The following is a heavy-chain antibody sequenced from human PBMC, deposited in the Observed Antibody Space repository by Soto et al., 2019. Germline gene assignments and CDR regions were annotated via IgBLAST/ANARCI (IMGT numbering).Heavy chain of an antibody. CDR3: TKVTPKGWQFTNWLDS. Sequence: PGESLKISCKGSEYIFSNHWIAWVRQMPGKGLEWMGIIYPDDSDTRYSPSFQGQVTISADKSIMTSYLQWSSLKASDSGVYYCTKVTPKGWQFTNWLDSWGLGTLVTVYS. D-gene: IGHD2-15*01. CDR2: IYPDDSDT. J-gene: IGHJ5*01. CDR1: EYIFSNHW. V-gene: IGHV5-51*01.